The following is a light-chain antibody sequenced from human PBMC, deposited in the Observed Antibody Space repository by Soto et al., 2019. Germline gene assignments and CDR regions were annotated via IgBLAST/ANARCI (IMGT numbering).Light chain of an antibody. J-gene: IGKJ2*01. CDR1: QSVGSG. V-gene: IGKV3-15*01. CDR2: GAS. CDR3: QQYNNWPPYT. Sequence: EVVMTQSPATLSVSPGERATLSCRASQSVGSGLSWYQQKPDQAPRLLIYGASTRATGIPDRFSGSGSGTEFTLTIYGLQAEDSAVYYCQQYNNWPPYTFGQGTKVEIK.